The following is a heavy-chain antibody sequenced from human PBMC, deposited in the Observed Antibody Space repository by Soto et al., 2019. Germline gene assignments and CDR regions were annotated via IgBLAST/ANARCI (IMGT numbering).Heavy chain of an antibody. V-gene: IGHV4-4*07. CDR1: GDSMSGYY. CDR2: VYSSGVA. CDR3: ARLGSRSSLVY. J-gene: IGHJ4*02. Sequence: QVQLQESGPGLVKPSETLTLICNVSGDSMSGYYGSWVRQPAGQGLEWIGRVYSSGVANYKPSLAGRVAMSMDTCSNQFSLSLRSVTAADTAVSFCARLGSRSSLVYSGQGVPVTVS. D-gene: IGHD6-6*01.